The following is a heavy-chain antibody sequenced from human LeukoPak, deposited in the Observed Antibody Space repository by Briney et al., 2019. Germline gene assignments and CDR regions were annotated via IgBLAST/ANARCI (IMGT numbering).Heavy chain of an antibody. Sequence: PSETLSLTCAVYGGSFSGYYWSWIRQPPGKGLEWIGEITNYNPSLKSRVTISVDTSKNQFSLKLSSVTAADTAVYYCARVVLHDYCGSGGYYQYYYYYMDVWGKGTTVTISS. D-gene: IGHD3-10*01. CDR1: GGSFSGYY. J-gene: IGHJ6*03. CDR3: ARVVLHDYCGSGGYYQYYYYYMDV. CDR2: IT. V-gene: IGHV4-34*01.